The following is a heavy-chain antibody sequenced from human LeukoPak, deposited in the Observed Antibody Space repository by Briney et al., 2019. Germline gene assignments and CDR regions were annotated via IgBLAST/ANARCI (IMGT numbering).Heavy chain of an antibody. CDR1: GFTFSSYS. J-gene: IGHJ4*02. CDR2: ISSSSSYI. Sequence: PGGSLRLSCAASGFTFSSYSMNWVRQAPGKGLEWVSSISSSSSYIYYADSVKGRFTISRDNAKNSLYLQMNSLRAEDTAVYYCARPTSRMVRGAHGYWGQGTLVSVSS. V-gene: IGHV3-21*01. D-gene: IGHD3-10*01. CDR3: ARPTSRMVRGAHGY.